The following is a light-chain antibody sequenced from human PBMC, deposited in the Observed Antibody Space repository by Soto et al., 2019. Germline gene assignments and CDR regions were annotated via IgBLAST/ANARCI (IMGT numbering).Light chain of an antibody. CDR3: LLSYSSARG. J-gene: IGLJ1*01. CDR1: TGAVTSGHY. CDR2: DTN. V-gene: IGLV7-46*01. Sequence: QTVVTQEPSLTVSPGGTVTLTCGSSTGAVTSGHYPYWFQQKPGQAPRTLIYDTNNKHSWTPARFSGSLLGGKAALTLSGAQPEDEAEYYCLLSYSSARGFGTGTKLTVL.